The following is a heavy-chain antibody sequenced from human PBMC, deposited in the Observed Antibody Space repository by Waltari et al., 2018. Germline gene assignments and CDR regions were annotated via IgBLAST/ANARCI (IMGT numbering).Heavy chain of an antibody. V-gene: IGHV1-69*01. CDR2: IIPIFGTA. D-gene: IGHD3-10*01. Sequence: QVQLVQSGAEVKKPGSSVKVSCKASGGTFSRYAISWVGQAPGQGIELIGGIIPIFGTANYAQKFQGRVTITADESTSTAYMELSSLRSEDTAVYYCASPDGYGSGSYYFDYWGQGTLVTVSS. CDR3: ASPDGYGSGSYYFDY. J-gene: IGHJ4*02. CDR1: GGTFSRYA.